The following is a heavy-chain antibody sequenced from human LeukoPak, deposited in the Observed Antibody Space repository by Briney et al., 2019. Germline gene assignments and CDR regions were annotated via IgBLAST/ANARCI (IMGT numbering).Heavy chain of an antibody. CDR1: GFTFSSYD. D-gene: IGHD1-26*01. CDR2: IRFDGTSK. V-gene: IGHV3-30*02. CDR3: AKVEQHQVGIDYHYYMDV. Sequence: GGSLRLSCAASGFTFSSYDMTWVRQVPGKGLEWVAFIRFDGTSKYYADSVKGRFSISRDNSKNTLYLQMTSLRVEDTGVYYCAKVEQHQVGIDYHYYMDVWGKGTTVTISS. J-gene: IGHJ6*03.